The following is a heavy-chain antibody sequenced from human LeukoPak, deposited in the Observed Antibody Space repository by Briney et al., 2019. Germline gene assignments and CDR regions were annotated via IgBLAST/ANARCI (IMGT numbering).Heavy chain of an antibody. CDR3: ARDCITMVRGAKKGYFDL. J-gene: IGHJ2*01. CDR2: IYYSGST. D-gene: IGHD3-10*01. Sequence: SQTLSLTCSVSGGSIRSGGYYWSWIRQPPGKGLEWIGYIYYSGSTYYNPSLKSRVSISVDTSKNQFSLKLSSVTAADTAVYYCARDCITMVRGAKKGYFDLWGRGTLVTVSS. V-gene: IGHV4-30-4*07. CDR1: GGSIRSGGYY.